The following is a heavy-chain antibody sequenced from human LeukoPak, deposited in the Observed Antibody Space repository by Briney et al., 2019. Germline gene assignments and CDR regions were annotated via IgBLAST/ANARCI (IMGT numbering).Heavy chain of an antibody. CDR1: GGSISGSGYY. V-gene: IGHV4-39*01. D-gene: IGHD6-19*01. Sequence: SETQSLTCTVSGGSISGSGYYWGWVRQPPGKGLEWLGSIYYSGSTYYNPSLKSRVTISVDTSKNQFSLKLSSVTAADTAVYYCARSSYSSGSFDPWGQGTLVTVSS. CDR2: IYYSGST. J-gene: IGHJ5*02. CDR3: ARSSYSSGSFDP.